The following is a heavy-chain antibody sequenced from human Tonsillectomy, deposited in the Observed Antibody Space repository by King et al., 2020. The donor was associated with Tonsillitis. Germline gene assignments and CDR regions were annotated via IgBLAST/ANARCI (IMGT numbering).Heavy chain of an antibody. Sequence: LQLQESVPGVVKPSETLSLTCTVSVCSISSSVHYWAWIRQPPGKGPYWIGYIIYSGTIFYNPSLKSRITISGGTSENRFSLKLSSVTAADTAVYFCARSVSGSFDYWGQGALVTVSS. CDR1: VCSISSSVHY. D-gene: IGHD1-26*01. CDR2: IIYSGTI. J-gene: IGHJ4*02. V-gene: IGHV4-39*01. CDR3: ARSVSGSFDY.